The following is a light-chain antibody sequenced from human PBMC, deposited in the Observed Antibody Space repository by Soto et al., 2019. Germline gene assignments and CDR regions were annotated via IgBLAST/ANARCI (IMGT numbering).Light chain of an antibody. J-gene: IGKJ5*01. CDR1: QGVNSN. CDR3: QQRYNWPPIT. V-gene: IGKV3-15*01. Sequence: EIVMTQSPATLSVSPGERATLSCRASQGVNSNLAWYQQKPGQSPRLLIYRASTRATGIPARFSGSGSGTEFTLTISSLQSEDFAVYYCQQRYNWPPITFGQGTRLEIK. CDR2: RAS.